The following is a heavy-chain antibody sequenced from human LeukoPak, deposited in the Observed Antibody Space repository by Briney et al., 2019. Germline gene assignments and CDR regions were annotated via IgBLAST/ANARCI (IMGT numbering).Heavy chain of an antibody. D-gene: IGHD6-19*01. J-gene: IGHJ4*02. V-gene: IGHV3-30*14. CDR1: GFTFSSYA. Sequence: GGSLRLSCAASGFTFSSYAIHWVRQAPGKGLEWVAVLSYDGSNKYYADSVKGRFTISRDNSKDTLYLQMNSLRAEDTAVYYCARDGYSGGWYPGGGYLDYWGQGTLVTVSS. CDR3: ARDGYSGGWYPGGGYLDY. CDR2: LSYDGSNK.